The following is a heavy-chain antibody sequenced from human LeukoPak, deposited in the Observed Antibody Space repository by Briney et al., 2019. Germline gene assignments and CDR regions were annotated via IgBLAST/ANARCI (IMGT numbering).Heavy chain of an antibody. Sequence: KPSETLSLTCTVSGGSISGYYWSWVRQSPEKGLEAIGFIYSTGSTSYNPSLRSRVTISIDTSQNQFYLRLNYVTAADTAVYFCARGAYYYDSGSYSVDTSMVTMVTNDYWGQGTLVTVSS. V-gene: IGHV4-59*08. CDR3: ARGAYYYDSGSYSVDTSMVTMVTNDY. CDR2: IYSTGST. CDR1: GGSISGYY. D-gene: IGHD3-10*01. J-gene: IGHJ4*02.